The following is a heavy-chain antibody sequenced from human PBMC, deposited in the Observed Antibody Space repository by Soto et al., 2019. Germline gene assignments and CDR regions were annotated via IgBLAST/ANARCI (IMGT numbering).Heavy chain of an antibody. V-gene: IGHV3-21*01. Sequence: GSLRLSCAGSGFTFSTHAMVWVRQAPGKGLEWVSSISSSGTYVYYADSVEGRFTIFRDDARNSVYLQMNSLTVEDTAVYYCARDGNYHEFWGQGTPVTVSS. D-gene: IGHD1-1*01. J-gene: IGHJ4*02. CDR1: GFTFSTHA. CDR3: ARDGNYHEF. CDR2: ISSSGTYV.